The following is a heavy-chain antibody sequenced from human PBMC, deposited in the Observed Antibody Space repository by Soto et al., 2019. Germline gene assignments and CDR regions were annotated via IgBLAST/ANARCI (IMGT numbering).Heavy chain of an antibody. Sequence: SETLSLTCTASGGSISSGGYYWSWLRQHPGKGLEWIGYMSYSGSTHYNPSLKSRITISVDTSKNQFSLNLTSVTAADTAVYYCSTDLVGVGYCLSPWGQGTLVTVSS. CDR2: MSYSGST. J-gene: IGHJ5*02. V-gene: IGHV4-31*03. CDR1: GGSISSGGYY. CDR3: STDLVGVGYCLSP. D-gene: IGHD2-15*01.